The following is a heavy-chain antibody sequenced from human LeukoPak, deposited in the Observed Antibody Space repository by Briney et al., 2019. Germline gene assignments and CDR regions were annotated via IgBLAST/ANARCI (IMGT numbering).Heavy chain of an antibody. CDR1: GFTFSGYA. CDR2: IWGDENHK. CDR3: ARDVGSAPFDY. D-gene: IGHD6-25*01. Sequence: GGSLRLSCAASGFTFSGYAMHWVRQAPGKGLEWVAVIWGDENHKYYGDSVRGRFTISRDNAKNTLYLQMDSLRVEDTAVYYCARDVGSAPFDYWGQGTLVTVSS. J-gene: IGHJ4*02. V-gene: IGHV3-33*08.